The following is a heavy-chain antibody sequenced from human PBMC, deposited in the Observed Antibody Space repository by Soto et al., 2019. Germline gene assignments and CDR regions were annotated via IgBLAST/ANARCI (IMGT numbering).Heavy chain of an antibody. Sequence: SETLSLTCAVYGESFIGYFWSWIRQPPGQGLEWIGEISHGAYTKYNPSLESRVTISVDTSKNQFSLKLSSVTAADTAVYYCASWEVIRLAFDIWGQGTMVTVSS. CDR1: GESFIGYF. D-gene: IGHD5-18*01. CDR2: ISHGAYT. CDR3: ASWEVIRLAFDI. V-gene: IGHV4-34*01. J-gene: IGHJ3*02.